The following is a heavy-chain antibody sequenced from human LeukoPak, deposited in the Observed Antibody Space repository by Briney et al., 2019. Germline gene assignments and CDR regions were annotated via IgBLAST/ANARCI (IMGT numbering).Heavy chain of an antibody. CDR3: ARGWYNWNELHYYYGMDV. J-gene: IGHJ6*04. V-gene: IGHV4-59*01. D-gene: IGHD1-1*01. Sequence: PSETLSLTCTVSGGSISSYYWSWIRQPPGKGLDWIGYIYYSGSTNYNPSLKSRVTISVDTSKNQFSLKLSSVTAADTAVYYCARGWYNWNELHYYYGMDVWGKGTTVTVSS. CDR1: GGSISSYY. CDR2: IYYSGST.